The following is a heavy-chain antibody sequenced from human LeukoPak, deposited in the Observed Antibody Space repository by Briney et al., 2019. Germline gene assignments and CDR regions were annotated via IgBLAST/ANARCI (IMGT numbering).Heavy chain of an antibody. D-gene: IGHD3-3*01. CDR3: ARVPHGETIFGVVLCWFDP. V-gene: IGHV4-38-2*02. CDR2: IYHSGST. Sequence: SETLSLTCTVSSYSISSGYYWGWIRQPPGKGLEWIGSIYHSGSTFYNPSLKSRVTISVDTSKNQFSLNLNSVTAADTAVYYCARVPHGETIFGVVLCWFDPWGQGTLVTVFS. CDR1: SYSISSGYY. J-gene: IGHJ5*02.